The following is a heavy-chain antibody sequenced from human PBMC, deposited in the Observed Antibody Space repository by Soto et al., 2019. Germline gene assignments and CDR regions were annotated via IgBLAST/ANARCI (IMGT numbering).Heavy chain of an antibody. V-gene: IGHV4-4*02. D-gene: IGHD3-3*01. CDR2: IYHSGST. CDR1: GGSISSSNW. J-gene: IGHJ3*02. CDR3: ARDRGGITIFGVVIQDAFDI. Sequence: SETLSLTCAVSGGSISSSNWWSWVRQPPGKGLEWIGEIYHSGSTNYNPSLKSRVTISVDKSKNQFSLKLSSVTAADTAVYYCARDRGGITIFGVVIQDAFDIWGRGTMVNV.